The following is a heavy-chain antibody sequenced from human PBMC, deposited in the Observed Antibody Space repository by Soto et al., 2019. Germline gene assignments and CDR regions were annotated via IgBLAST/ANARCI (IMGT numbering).Heavy chain of an antibody. V-gene: IGHV1-69*13. J-gene: IGHJ4*02. CDR2: IIPMFGTA. Sequence: SVKVSCKASGGTFSSYAISWVRQAPGQGLEWMGGIIPMFGTANYAQKFQGRVTITADESTSTAYMELSSLRSEDTAVYYCARDGYCSGGSCGIDYWGQGTLVTVSS. CDR1: GGTFSSYA. CDR3: ARDGYCSGGSCGIDY. D-gene: IGHD2-15*01.